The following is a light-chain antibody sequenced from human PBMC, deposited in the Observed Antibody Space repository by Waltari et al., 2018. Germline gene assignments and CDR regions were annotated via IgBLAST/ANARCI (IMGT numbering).Light chain of an antibody. CDR3: HQYNNYPLT. CDR1: QSISGW. V-gene: IGKV1-5*03. J-gene: IGKJ4*01. CDR2: KAS. Sequence: DIQMTQSPYTLSASVGDRVTITCRASQSISGWLAWYQQKPGRAPTLLLYKASTLESGVPSRFSGSGSDREFTLTISSLQPDDSATYYCHQYNNYPLTFGGGTKVEV.